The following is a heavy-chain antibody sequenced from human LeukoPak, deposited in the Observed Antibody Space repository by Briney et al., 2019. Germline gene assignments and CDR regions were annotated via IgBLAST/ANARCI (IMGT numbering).Heavy chain of an antibody. V-gene: IGHV3-33*06. D-gene: IGHD6-13*01. J-gene: IGHJ4*02. CDR1: GFTFSSYG. CDR2: IWYDGSNK. Sequence: PGGSLRLSCTASGFTFSSYGMHWVRQAPGKGLEWVADIWYDGSNKYYADSVKGRFTISRDNSKNTLYLQMNSLRAEDTAVYYCAKDLTGYSSSWYGDYWGQGTLVTVSS. CDR3: AKDLTGYSSSWYGDY.